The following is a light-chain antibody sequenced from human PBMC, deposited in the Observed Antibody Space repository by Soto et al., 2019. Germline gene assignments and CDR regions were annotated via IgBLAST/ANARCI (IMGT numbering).Light chain of an antibody. J-gene: IGLJ2*01. CDR1: SSNIGDTY. Sequence: QSVLTQPPSVSAAPGQTVTISCSGISSNIGDTYVSWFQQLPGTAPKLLIYDNNNRPSGIPDRFSGSKSGTSATLGITGLQTGDEADYYCGTWDSNLSVVLFGGGTKLTVL. CDR3: GTWDSNLSVVL. CDR2: DNN. V-gene: IGLV1-51*01.